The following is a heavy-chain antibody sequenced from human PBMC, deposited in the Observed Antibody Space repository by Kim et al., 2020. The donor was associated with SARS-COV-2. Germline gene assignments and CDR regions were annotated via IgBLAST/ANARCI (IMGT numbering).Heavy chain of an antibody. CDR3: ARARGYSGYDYHYYYGMDV. Sequence: GGFTISRDNSKNTLYLQMNSLRAEDTAVYYCARARGYSGYDYHYYYGMDVWGQGTTVTVSS. J-gene: IGHJ6*02. V-gene: IGHV3-30*07. D-gene: IGHD5-12*01.